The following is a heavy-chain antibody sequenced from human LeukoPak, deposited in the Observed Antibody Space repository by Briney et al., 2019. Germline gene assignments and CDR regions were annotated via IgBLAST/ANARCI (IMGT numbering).Heavy chain of an antibody. V-gene: IGHV3-48*01. CDR3: ARNLRAHYDFWSGYSPVGYFDY. Sequence: GGSLRLSCAASGFTFISYSMNWVRQAPGKGLEWVSYISSSSSTIYYADSVKGRFTISRDNAKNSLYLQMNSLRAEDTAVYYCARNLRAHYDFWSGYSPVGYFDYWGQGTLVTVSS. D-gene: IGHD3-3*01. J-gene: IGHJ4*02. CDR1: GFTFISYS. CDR2: ISSSSSTI.